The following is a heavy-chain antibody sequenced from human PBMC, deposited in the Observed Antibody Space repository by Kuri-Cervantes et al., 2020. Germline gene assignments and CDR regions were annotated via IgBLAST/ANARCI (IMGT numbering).Heavy chain of an antibody. V-gene: IGHV4-39*07. CDR1: GGSISSSSYY. Sequence: SETLSLTCTVSGGSISSSSYYWGWIRQPPGKGLEWIGSIYYSGSTYYNPSLKSRVTISVDTSKNQFSLKLSSVTAADTAVYYCARDRKRGEASDIWGQGTMVTVSS. J-gene: IGHJ3*02. D-gene: IGHD3-16*01. CDR2: IYYSGST. CDR3: ARDRKRGEASDI.